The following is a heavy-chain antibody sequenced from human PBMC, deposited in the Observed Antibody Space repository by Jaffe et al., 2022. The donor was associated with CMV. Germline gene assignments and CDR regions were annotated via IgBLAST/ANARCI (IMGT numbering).Heavy chain of an antibody. J-gene: IGHJ4*02. Sequence: QVQLQESGPGLVKPSETLSLTCTVSGGSISSYYWSWIRQPPGKGLEWIGYIYYSGSTNYNPSLKSRVTISVDTSKNQFSLKLSSVTAADTAVYYCARDLGSGWEGWGQGTLVTVSS. CDR2: IYYSGST. V-gene: IGHV4-59*01. CDR1: GGSISSYY. CDR3: ARDLGSGWEG. D-gene: IGHD6-19*01.